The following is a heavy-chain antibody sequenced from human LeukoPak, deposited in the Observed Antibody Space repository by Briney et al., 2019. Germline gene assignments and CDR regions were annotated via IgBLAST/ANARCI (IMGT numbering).Heavy chain of an antibody. Sequence: GASVKVSCKASGGTFSSYTISWVRQAPGQGLEWMGRIIPILGIANYAQKFQGRVTITADKSTSTAYMELSSLRSEDTAVYYCARAPPPYDFWSGYSIAYYYGMDVWGQGTTVTVSS. CDR2: IIPILGIA. D-gene: IGHD3-3*01. CDR3: ARAPPPYDFWSGYSIAYYYGMDV. CDR1: GGTFSSYT. V-gene: IGHV1-69*02. J-gene: IGHJ6*02.